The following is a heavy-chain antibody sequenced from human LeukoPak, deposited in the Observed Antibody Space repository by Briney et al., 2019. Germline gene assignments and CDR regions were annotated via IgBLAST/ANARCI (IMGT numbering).Heavy chain of an antibody. J-gene: IGHJ2*01. CDR1: GGTFSSYA. Sequence: GASVKVSCKASGGTFSSYAISWVRQAPGQGLEWMGGIIPISGTANYAQKFQGRVTITADESTSTAYMELSSLRSEDTAVYYCARGAVAGTLHFDLWGRGTLVTVSS. CDR2: IIPISGTA. CDR3: ARGAVAGTLHFDL. V-gene: IGHV1-69*13. D-gene: IGHD6-19*01.